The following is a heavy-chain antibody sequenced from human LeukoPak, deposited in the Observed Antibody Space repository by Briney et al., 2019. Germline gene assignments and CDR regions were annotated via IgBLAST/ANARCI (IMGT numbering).Heavy chain of an antibody. V-gene: IGHV1-18*01. CDR2: ISAYNGNT. CDR3: ARGGGSGYGYDY. Sequence: ASVKVSCKASGYTFTSYGISWVRQAPGQGLEWMGWISAYNGNTNYAQKFQGRVTMTRDTSISTAYMELSRLRSDDTAVYYCARGGGSGYGYDYWGQGTLVTVSS. CDR1: GYTFTSYG. J-gene: IGHJ4*02. D-gene: IGHD2-15*01.